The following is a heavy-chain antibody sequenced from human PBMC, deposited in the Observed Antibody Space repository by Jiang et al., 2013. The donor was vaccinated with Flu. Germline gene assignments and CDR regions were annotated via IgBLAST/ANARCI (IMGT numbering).Heavy chain of an antibody. CDR1: GGSISSRDYY. J-gene: IGHJ4*02. D-gene: IGHD3-22*01. CDR3: ARGISMIVLRPSYYFDN. CDR2: IYYSGSA. Sequence: GPGLVKPSQTLSLTCTVSGGSISSRDYYWSWIRQHPGKGLEFIGYIYYSGSAYYNPSLKSRVAISLDTSKNQFSLKLSSVTAADTAVYYCARGISMIVLRPSYYFDNWGQGTLVTVSS. V-gene: IGHV4-31*03.